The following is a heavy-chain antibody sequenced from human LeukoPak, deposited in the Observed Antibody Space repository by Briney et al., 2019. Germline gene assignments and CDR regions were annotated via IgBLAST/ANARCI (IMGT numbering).Heavy chain of an antibody. CDR2: IYYSGST. CDR1: GGSISSYY. D-gene: IGHD3-22*01. Sequence: SETLSLTCTVSGGSISSYYWSWIRQPPGKGPEWIGYIYYSGSTNYNPSLKSRVTISVDTSKNQFSLKLSSVTAADTAVYYCARVYYDSSGYYFGAFDIWGQGTMVTVSS. J-gene: IGHJ3*02. V-gene: IGHV4-59*01. CDR3: ARVYYDSSGYYFGAFDI.